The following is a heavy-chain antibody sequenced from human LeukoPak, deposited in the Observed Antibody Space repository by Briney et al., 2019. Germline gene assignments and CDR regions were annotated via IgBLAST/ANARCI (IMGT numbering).Heavy chain of an antibody. D-gene: IGHD1-26*01. J-gene: IGHJ4*02. V-gene: IGHV3-64*01. CDR1: GFTFSRHA. Sequence: GGSLRLSCAVSGFTFSRHAMHWVRQAPGKGLEYVSAISSSGGSTYYGNSVKGRFTISRDNSKNTLYLQMGSLRTDDMAVYYCAREAVGAAIDYWGQGTLVTVSS. CDR3: AREAVGAAIDY. CDR2: ISSSGGST.